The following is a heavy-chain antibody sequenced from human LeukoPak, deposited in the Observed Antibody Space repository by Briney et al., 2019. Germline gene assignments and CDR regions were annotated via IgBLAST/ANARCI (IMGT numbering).Heavy chain of an antibody. Sequence: ASVKVSCKASGYTFTGYYMHWVRQAPGQGLEWMGWINPNSGGTNYAQKFQGRVTMTRDTSISTSHMELSRLRSDDTAVYYCARKMTSDYYYGMDVWGQGTTVTVSS. J-gene: IGHJ6*02. CDR2: INPNSGGT. CDR1: GYTFTGYY. CDR3: ARKMTSDYYYGMDV. D-gene: IGHD5-24*01. V-gene: IGHV1-2*02.